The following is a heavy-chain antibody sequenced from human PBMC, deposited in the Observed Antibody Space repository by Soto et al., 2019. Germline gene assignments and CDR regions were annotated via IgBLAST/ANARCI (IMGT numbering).Heavy chain of an antibody. CDR1: GFTFSSYG. CDR3: EKGPYYYDTSGYQYI. D-gene: IGHD3-22*01. J-gene: IGHJ3*02. CDR2: ISYDGSTK. Sequence: GGSLRLSCAASGFTFSSYGMHWVRQAPGKGLEWVAVISYDGSTKYYADSVKVRFTISRDNSKNTLYLQMNSLRAEDTAVYYCEKGPYYYDTSGYQYIWGQGTMVTVSS. V-gene: IGHV3-30*18.